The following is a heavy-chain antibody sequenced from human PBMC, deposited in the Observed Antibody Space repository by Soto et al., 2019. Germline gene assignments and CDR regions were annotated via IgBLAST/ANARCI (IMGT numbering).Heavy chain of an antibody. D-gene: IGHD6-13*01. CDR3: ARGLRGLMAAAGTDLYYYGMDV. CDR1: GGTFSSFA. CDR2: IIPIFGSA. V-gene: IGHV1-69*13. Sequence: RASVKVSCKASGGTFSSFAISWVRQAPGQGLQWMGGIIPIFGSAAYTQNFQGRVTITADESTTTAYMELSSLRSEDTAVYYCARGLRGLMAAAGTDLYYYGMDVWGQGTTVTVS. J-gene: IGHJ6*02.